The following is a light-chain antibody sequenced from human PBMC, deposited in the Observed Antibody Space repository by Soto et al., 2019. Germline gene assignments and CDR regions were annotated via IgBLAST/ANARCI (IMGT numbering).Light chain of an antibody. Sequence: QSALTQPPSVSGSPGQSVAISCTGTSSDIGAYNRVSWYQQPPGTAPKLMIYDVNNRPSGVPDRCSGSKSGNTASLTISRLQADDEADYYCSSFTRSNTYVFGTGTKVTVL. CDR3: SSFTRSNTYV. CDR2: DVN. V-gene: IGLV2-18*02. CDR1: SSDIGAYNR. J-gene: IGLJ1*01.